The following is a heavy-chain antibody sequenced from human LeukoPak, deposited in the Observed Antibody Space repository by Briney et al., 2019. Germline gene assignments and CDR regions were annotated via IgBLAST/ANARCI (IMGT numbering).Heavy chain of an antibody. D-gene: IGHD3-22*01. CDR1: GYTFTNYG. CDR3: ARDGHRRYHYDSSGREDAFDI. CDR2: ISAYNANT. V-gene: IGHV1-18*01. J-gene: IGHJ3*02. Sequence: ASVKVSCKASGYTFTNYGISWVRQAPGQGLEWMGWISAYNANTKYAQKFQGRVTMTTDASTSTVYMEVGSLRSDDTAVYYCARDGHRRYHYDSSGREDAFDIWGQGTMVTVSS.